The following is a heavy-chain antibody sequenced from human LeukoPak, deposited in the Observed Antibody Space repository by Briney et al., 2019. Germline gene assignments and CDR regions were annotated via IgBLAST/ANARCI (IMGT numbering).Heavy chain of an antibody. CDR2: ISAYNGNT. D-gene: IGHD2-2*01. V-gene: IGHV1-18*01. CDR3: ARSPLGYCSSTSCYAWEGYYYYMDV. J-gene: IGHJ6*03. Sequence: ASVKVSCKASGYTFTSYGISWVRQAPGQGLEWVGWISAYNGNTNYAQKLQGRVTMTTDTSTSTAYMELRSLRSDDTAVYYCARSPLGYCSSTSCYAWEGYYYYMDVWGKGTTVTVSS. CDR1: GYTFTSYG.